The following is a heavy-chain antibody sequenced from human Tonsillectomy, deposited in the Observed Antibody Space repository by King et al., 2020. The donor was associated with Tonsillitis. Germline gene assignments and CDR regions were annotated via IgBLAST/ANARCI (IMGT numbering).Heavy chain of an antibody. Sequence: VQLVESGGGVVQPGRSLGLSCAASGFAFESYGMPWVRQAPGKGLEGVAVIWYDGSDKYYADSVRGRFTISRDNSMSTVYLQMSSLSVEDTAFYYCAGETARSGWYADYWGQGTLVTVSS. D-gene: IGHD6-19*01. J-gene: IGHJ4*02. CDR1: GFAFESYG. CDR2: IWYDGSDK. V-gene: IGHV3-33*01. CDR3: AGETARSGWYADY.